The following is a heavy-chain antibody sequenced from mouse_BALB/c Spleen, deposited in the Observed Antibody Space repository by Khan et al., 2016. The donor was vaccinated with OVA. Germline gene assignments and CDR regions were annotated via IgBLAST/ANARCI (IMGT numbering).Heavy chain of an antibody. V-gene: IGHV9-3-1*01. CDR1: GYTFTNYG. Sequence: QIQLVQSGPELKKPGETVKISCKASGYTFTNYGMNWVKQSPGKALKWMGWINTYTGEPNYADDFKGRFAFSLDTSASTAYLQMNNLKDEDTATYCCARPPYFSYTLDHWGQGTSVTVSS. CDR3: ARPPYFSYTLDH. CDR2: INTYTGEP. D-gene: IGHD2-10*01. J-gene: IGHJ4*01.